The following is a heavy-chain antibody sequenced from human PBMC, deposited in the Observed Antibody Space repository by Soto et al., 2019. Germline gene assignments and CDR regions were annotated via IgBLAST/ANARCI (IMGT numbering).Heavy chain of an antibody. CDR1: GFIFNDYT. D-gene: IGHD3-22*01. CDR3: ARVGKDSIETLYHDYYGLDV. CDR2: ISRSSTTI. J-gene: IGHJ6*02. V-gene: IGHV3-48*02. Sequence: EVQLVESGGGLVQPGGSLRLSCAASGFIFNDYTMNWVRQAPGKGLEWVSFISRSSTTIYYADSVKGRFTISRDNAKSSLFLQMNSMRDEDTAVYYCARVGKDSIETLYHDYYGLDVWGQGTTVTVSS.